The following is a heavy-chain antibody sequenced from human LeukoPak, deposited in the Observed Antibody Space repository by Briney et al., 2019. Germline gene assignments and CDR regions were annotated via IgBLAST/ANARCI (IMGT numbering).Heavy chain of an antibody. J-gene: IGHJ4*02. CDR1: RFTFGSYA. CDR2: ISGSGGST. V-gene: IGHV3-23*01. D-gene: IGHD6-19*01. CDR3: AKSGYSSGWPYYFDF. Sequence: GRSLRLSCAASRFTFGSYAMSWVRQAPGKGLGWVSGISGSGGSTYYADSVKGRFTISRDNSKNTLYLQMNSLRAEDTAVYYCAKSGYSSGWPYYFDFWGQGTLVTVSS.